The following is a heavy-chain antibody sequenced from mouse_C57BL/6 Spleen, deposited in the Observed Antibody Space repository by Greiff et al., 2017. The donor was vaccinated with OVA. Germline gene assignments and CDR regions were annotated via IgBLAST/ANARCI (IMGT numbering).Heavy chain of an antibody. J-gene: IGHJ2*01. D-gene: IGHD2-4*01. CDR1: GYTFTSYW. CDR2: IHPNSGST. V-gene: IGHV1-64*01. Sequence: QVQLQQSGAELVKPGASVKLSCKASGYTFTSYWMHWVKQRPGQGLEWIGMIHPNSGSTNYNEKFKSKATLTVDKSSSTAYMQLSSLTSEDSAVYFCARWDYGHFDYWGQGTTLTVSS. CDR3: ARWDYGHFDY.